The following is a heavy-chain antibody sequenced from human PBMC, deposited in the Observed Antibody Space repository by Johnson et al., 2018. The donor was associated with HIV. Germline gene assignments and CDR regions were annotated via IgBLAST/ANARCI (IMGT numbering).Heavy chain of an antibody. D-gene: IGHD3-22*01. Sequence: QVQLVESGGGVVQPGRSLRLSCAASGFTLSKYAMHWVRQAPGKGLEWVAVISFDGSNKYYTDSVTGRFTISRDNSKNTLFLQMNSLRAEDTALYYCARGTYYYDTSGYLTRPRAFDVWGQGTTVTVSS. J-gene: IGHJ3*01. CDR3: ARGTYYYDTSGYLTRPRAFDV. V-gene: IGHV3-30*14. CDR1: GFTLSKYA. CDR2: ISFDGSNK.